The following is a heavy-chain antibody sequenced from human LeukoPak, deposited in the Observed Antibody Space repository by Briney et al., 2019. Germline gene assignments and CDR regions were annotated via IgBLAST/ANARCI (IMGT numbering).Heavy chain of an antibody. V-gene: IGHV3-7*03. D-gene: IGHD2-2*01. CDR1: GFTFSSYW. J-gene: IGHJ4*02. CDR2: IKQDGGEK. Sequence: GGSLRLSCAASGFTFSSYWMSWVRQAPGKGLEWVANIKQDGGEKYYVDSVKGRFTISRDNSKNTLYLQMNSLRAEDTAVYYCARGGNLGYCSSTSCPIDYWGQGTLVTVSS. CDR3: ARGGNLGYCSSTSCPIDY.